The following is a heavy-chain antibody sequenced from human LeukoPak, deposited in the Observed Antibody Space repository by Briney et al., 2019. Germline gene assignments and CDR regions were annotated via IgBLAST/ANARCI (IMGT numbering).Heavy chain of an antibody. Sequence: SEALSLTCTVSGYSISSGYYWGWIRQPPGKGLEWIGSIYHSGSTYYNPSLKSRVTISVDTSKNQFSLKLSSVTAADTAVYYCARDKGDRQYNWFDPWGQGTLVTVSS. V-gene: IGHV4-38-2*02. CDR3: ARDKGDRQYNWFDP. CDR2: IYHSGST. CDR1: GYSISSGYY. D-gene: IGHD3-22*01. J-gene: IGHJ5*02.